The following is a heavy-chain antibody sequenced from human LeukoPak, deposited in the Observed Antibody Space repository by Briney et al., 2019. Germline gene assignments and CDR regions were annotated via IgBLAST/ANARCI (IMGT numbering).Heavy chain of an antibody. V-gene: IGHV3-21*04. D-gene: IGHD6-13*01. CDR3: AKDRSSWYYPFDY. CDR2: INSRGNDK. Sequence: PGGSLRLSCAASGFTFRSYSMNWVRQAPGKGLEWVSSINSRGNDKYYAESVEGRFTISRDNAKNSLYLQMNNLRAEDTAVYYCAKDRSSWYYPFDYWGQGTLVTVSS. CDR1: GFTFRSYS. J-gene: IGHJ4*02.